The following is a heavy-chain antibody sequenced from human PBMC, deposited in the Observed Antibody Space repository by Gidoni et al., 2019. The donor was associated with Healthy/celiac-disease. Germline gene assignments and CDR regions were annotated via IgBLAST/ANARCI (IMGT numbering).Heavy chain of an antibody. CDR3: AREGSGYSYYYYMDV. V-gene: IGHV3-53*02. Sequence: EVQLVETGGGLIQPGGSLRLSCPASGFTVSSNYMSWVRQAPGKGLEWVSVIYSGGSTYYADSVKGRFTISRDNSKNTLYLQMNSLRAEDTAVYYCAREGSGYSYYYYMDVWGKGTTVTVSS. D-gene: IGHD3-22*01. J-gene: IGHJ6*03. CDR1: GFTVSSNY. CDR2: IYSGGST.